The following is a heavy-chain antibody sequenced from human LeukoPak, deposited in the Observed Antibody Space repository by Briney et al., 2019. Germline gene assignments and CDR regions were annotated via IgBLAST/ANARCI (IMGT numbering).Heavy chain of an antibody. Sequence: GGSLRLSCVASGFKFNDYAMHWVRQAPGKGLEWVSGLSWHSGSIGYADFVKGRFIISRDNAKNSLYLEMNSLRPEDSALYYCAKETKVGENLYYFDYWGRGTLVTVSS. D-gene: IGHD1-26*01. CDR2: LSWHSGSI. V-gene: IGHV3-9*01. CDR3: AKETKVGENLYYFDY. CDR1: GFKFNDYA. J-gene: IGHJ4*02.